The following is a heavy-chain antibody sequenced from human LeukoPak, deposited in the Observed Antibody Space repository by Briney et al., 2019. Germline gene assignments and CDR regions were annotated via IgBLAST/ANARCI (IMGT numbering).Heavy chain of an antibody. Sequence: ASVKVSCKVSGYTLTELSMHWVRQAPGKGLEWMGGFDPEDGETIYAQKFQGRVTMTEDTSTDTAYMELSSLRSDDTAVYYCATDPSPNYYDSSGYYWPKIDYWGQGTLVTVSS. CDR2: FDPEDGET. D-gene: IGHD3-22*01. CDR3: ATDPSPNYYDSSGYYWPKIDY. J-gene: IGHJ4*02. V-gene: IGHV1-24*01. CDR1: GYTLTELS.